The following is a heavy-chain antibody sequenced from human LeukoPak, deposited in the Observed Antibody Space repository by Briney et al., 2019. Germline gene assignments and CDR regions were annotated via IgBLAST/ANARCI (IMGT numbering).Heavy chain of an antibody. CDR1: GYIFSGYY. V-gene: IGHV1-2*02. J-gene: IGHJ2*01. Sequence: ASVKVSCKASGYIFSGYYMHWVRQAPGQGLEWMGWINPNSGDTNYAQKFQGRVTMTTDTSTSTAYMELRSLRSDDTAVYYCARDRATLGWYFDLWGRGTLVTVSS. CDR3: ARDRATLGWYFDL. CDR2: INPNSGDT.